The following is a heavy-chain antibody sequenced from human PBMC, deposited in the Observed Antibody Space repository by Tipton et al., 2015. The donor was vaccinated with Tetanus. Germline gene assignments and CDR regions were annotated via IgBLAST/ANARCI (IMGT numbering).Heavy chain of an antibody. CDR3: ARRSLTNYGLDV. Sequence: SLRLSCAASGFTFSTYSMNWVRQAPGKGLEWVSSISLSSTYIHYADSVRGRFTISRDHAKNTVYLQMNSLRAEDTAVYFCARRSLTNYGLDVWGQGTPVTVSS. CDR2: ISLSSTYI. D-gene: IGHD1-1*01. CDR1: GFTFSTYS. J-gene: IGHJ6*02. V-gene: IGHV3-21*01.